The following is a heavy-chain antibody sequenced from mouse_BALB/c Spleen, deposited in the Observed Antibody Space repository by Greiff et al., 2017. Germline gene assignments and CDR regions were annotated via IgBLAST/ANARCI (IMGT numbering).Heavy chain of an antibody. CDR3: TRHYRYDWFAY. V-gene: IGHV6-6*01. J-gene: IGHJ3*01. CDR1: GFTFSDAW. CDR2: IRSKANHHAT. D-gene: IGHD2-14*01. Sequence: EVKLMESGGGLVQPGGSMKLSCAASGFTFSDAWMDWVRQSPEKGLEWVAEIRSKANHHATYYAESVKGRFTISRDDSKSSVYLQMNSLRAEDTGIYYCTRHYRYDWFAYWGQGTLVTVSA.